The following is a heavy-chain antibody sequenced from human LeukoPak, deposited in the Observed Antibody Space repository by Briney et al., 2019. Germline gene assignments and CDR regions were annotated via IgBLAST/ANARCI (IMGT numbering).Heavy chain of an antibody. J-gene: IGHJ4*02. CDR2: ISSSSSTI. CDR3: ARGAYYYED. Sequence: GGSLRLSCAAPGFTFSSHSMNWVRQAPGKGLEWVSYISSSSSTIYYADSVKGRFTISRDNAKNSLYLQMNSLRAEDTAVYYCARGAYYYEDWGQGTLVTVSS. CDR1: GFTFSSHS. D-gene: IGHD3-22*01. V-gene: IGHV3-48*01.